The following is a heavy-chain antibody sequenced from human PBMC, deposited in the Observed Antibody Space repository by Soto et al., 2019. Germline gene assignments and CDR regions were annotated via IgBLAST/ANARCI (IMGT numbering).Heavy chain of an antibody. J-gene: IGHJ4*02. D-gene: IGHD6-19*01. Sequence: SETLSLTCTVSGGSISSYYWSWIRQPPGKGLEWIGYIYYSGSTNYNPSLKSRVTISVDTSKNQFSLKLSSVTAADTAVYYCARCLYGGQWLVCAYFDYWGQGTLVTVS. CDR2: IYYSGST. CDR1: GGSISSYY. V-gene: IGHV4-59*01. CDR3: ARCLYGGQWLVCAYFDY.